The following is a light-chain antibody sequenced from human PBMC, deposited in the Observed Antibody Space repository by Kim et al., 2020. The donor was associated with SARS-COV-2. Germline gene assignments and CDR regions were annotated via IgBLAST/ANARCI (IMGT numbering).Light chain of an antibody. J-gene: IGLJ3*02. Sequence: GQRVTLPCSGSSSNIGSNYVYWYQQLPGTAPKLLIYRNNQRPSGVPDRFSGSKSGTSASLAISGLRSEDEADYYCAAWDDSLSGRVFGGGTQLTVL. V-gene: IGLV1-47*01. CDR3: AAWDDSLSGRV. CDR1: SSNIGSNY. CDR2: RNN.